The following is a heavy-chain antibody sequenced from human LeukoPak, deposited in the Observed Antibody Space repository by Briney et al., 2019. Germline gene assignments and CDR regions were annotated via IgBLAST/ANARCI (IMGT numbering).Heavy chain of an antibody. CDR2: IYYSGST. J-gene: IGHJ4*02. V-gene: IGHV4-39*01. Sequence: SETLSLTCTVSGASFSSSTYYWGWIRQPPGKGLEWIGSIYYSGSTYYNPSLKSRVTMSVDTSKNQFSLKLSSVTAADTAVYYCARHAGGIAAAGTRPFDYWGQGTLVTVSS. CDR1: GASFSSSTYY. D-gene: IGHD6-13*01. CDR3: ARHAGGIAAAGTRPFDY.